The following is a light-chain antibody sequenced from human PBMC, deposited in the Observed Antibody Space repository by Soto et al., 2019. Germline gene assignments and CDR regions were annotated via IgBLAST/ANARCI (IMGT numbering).Light chain of an antibody. J-gene: IGKJ5*01. CDR2: GAS. CDR1: QSVRNN. Sequence: EIVMTQSPATLSVSPGERATHSCRASQSVRNNLAWYQQKPGQAPRLLIYGASTRATGIPARFSGSGSGTEFTLTISSLQSEDFAVYHCQQYNNWPPITFGQGTRLEIK. V-gene: IGKV3-15*01. CDR3: QQYNNWPPIT.